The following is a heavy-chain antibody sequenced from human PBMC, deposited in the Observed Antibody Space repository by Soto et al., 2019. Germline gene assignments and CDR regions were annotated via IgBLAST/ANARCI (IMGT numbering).Heavy chain of an antibody. J-gene: IGHJ6*02. CDR1: GSTVSGHW. V-gene: IGHV3-74*01. Sequence: EVQLVESGGGSVQPGGSLRLSCAASGSTVSGHWMHWVRQEPGRGLVWVSLISPDGSVTTYADSVKGRFTISRDNAKETLTLQMNSLRAEDTAVYYCARGINYAMDVWGQGTTVTVSS. CDR3: ARGINYAMDV. CDR2: ISPDGSVT.